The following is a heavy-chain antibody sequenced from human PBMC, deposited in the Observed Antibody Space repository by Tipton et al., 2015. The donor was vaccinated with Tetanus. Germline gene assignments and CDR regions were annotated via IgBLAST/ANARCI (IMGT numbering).Heavy chain of an antibody. CDR2: ISWDGGST. CDR3: ARVPGAGVGYCSGGNCHYFDY. D-gene: IGHD2-15*01. CDR1: GFTFDDYT. Sequence: SLRLSCAASGFTFDDYTMHWVRQAPGKGLEWVSLISWDGGSTYYADSVKGRFTISRDNAKNTLYLQMNSLRAEDTAMYYCARVPGAGVGYCSGGNCHYFDYWGQGTLVTVSS. J-gene: IGHJ4*02. V-gene: IGHV3-43*01.